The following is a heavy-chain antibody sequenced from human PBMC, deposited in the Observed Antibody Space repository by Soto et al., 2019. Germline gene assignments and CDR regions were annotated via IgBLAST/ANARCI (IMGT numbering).Heavy chain of an antibody. Sequence: QVQLVQSGAEVKKPGASVKVSCTASGYTFTSYGISWVRQAPGQGLEWMGWISAYNGNTNYAQKLQGRVTMTTDTSPSTAYRELRSLRSDDTAVYYCASGGPEAVTKKDDAFDIWGQGTMVTVSS. J-gene: IGHJ3*02. D-gene: IGHD6-19*01. CDR2: ISAYNGNT. V-gene: IGHV1-18*01. CDR1: GYTFTSYG. CDR3: ASGGPEAVTKKDDAFDI.